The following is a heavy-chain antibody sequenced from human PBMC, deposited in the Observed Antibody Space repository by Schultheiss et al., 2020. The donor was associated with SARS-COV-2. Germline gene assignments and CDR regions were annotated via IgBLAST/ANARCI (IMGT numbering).Heavy chain of an antibody. CDR2: ISSSGSTI. V-gene: IGHV3-11*01. CDR3: AKDHYDSSGYYSPRGY. Sequence: GGSLRLSCAASGFTFSDYYMSWIRQAPGKGLEWVSYISSSGSTIYYADSVKGRFTISRDNAKNSLYLQMNSLRAEDTAVYYCAKDHYDSSGYYSPRGYWGQGTLVTVSS. D-gene: IGHD3-22*01. J-gene: IGHJ4*02. CDR1: GFTFSDYY.